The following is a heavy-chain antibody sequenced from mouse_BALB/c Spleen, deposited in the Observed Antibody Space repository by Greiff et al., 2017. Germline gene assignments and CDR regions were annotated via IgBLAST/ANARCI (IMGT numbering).Heavy chain of an antibody. V-gene: IGHV7-3*02. J-gene: IGHJ3*01. CDR2: IRNKANGYTT. CDR1: GFTFTDYY. D-gene: IGHD1-1*01. CDR3: ARAYYYGSSYEAY. Sequence: EVQLQQSGGGLVQPGGSLRLSCATSGFTFTDYYMSWVRQPPGKALEWLGFIRNKANGYTTEYSASVKGRFTISRDNSQSILYLQMNTLRAEDSATYYCARAYYYGSSYEAYWGQGTLVTVSA.